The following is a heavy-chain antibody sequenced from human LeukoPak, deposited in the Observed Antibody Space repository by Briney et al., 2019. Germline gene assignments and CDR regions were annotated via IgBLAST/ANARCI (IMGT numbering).Heavy chain of an antibody. CDR2: IYPGDSDT. Sequence: GESLKISCKGSGYSFTTYWIGWVRQMPGKGLEWMGIIYPGDSDTRYSPSFQGQVTTSADKSISTAYLQWSSLKASDTAMYYCARRRAGYCSGGSCQYYFDYWGQGTLVTVSS. D-gene: IGHD2-15*01. CDR1: GYSFTTYW. J-gene: IGHJ4*02. V-gene: IGHV5-51*01. CDR3: ARRRAGYCSGGSCQYYFDY.